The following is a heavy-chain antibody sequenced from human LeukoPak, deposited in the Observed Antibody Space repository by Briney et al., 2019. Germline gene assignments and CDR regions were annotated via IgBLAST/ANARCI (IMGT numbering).Heavy chain of an antibody. CDR1: GYSISSGYY. CDR3: ARGHRDITMIVVVITIHGGAFDI. D-gene: IGHD3-22*01. CDR2: ISSSGSTI. Sequence: LSLTCTVSGYSISSGYYWGWIRQPPGKGLEWVSYISSSGSTIYYADSVKGRFTISRDNAKNSLYLQMNSLRAEDTAVYYCARGHRDITMIVVVITIHGGAFDIWGQGTMVTVSS. V-gene: IGHV3-11*04. J-gene: IGHJ3*02.